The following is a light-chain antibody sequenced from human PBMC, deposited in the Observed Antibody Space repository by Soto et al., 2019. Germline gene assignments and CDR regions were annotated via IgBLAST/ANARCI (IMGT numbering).Light chain of an antibody. Sequence: AVLLTQSPSSFSASTGDRATITCRASQDIHNYLALYQQVPGKAPKRLLYAASILQTGVPSRFSGSGSGTDFTLTLDGLQSEYFATYFCQHYYNYPWTFGQVTTVE. V-gene: IGKV1-8*01. CDR1: QDIHNY. CDR2: AAS. CDR3: QHYYNYPWT. J-gene: IGKJ1*01.